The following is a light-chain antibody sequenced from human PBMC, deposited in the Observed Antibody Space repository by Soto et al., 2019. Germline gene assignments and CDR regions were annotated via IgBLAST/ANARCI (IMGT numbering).Light chain of an antibody. CDR1: QSVSSY. CDR2: DAS. CDR3: LQPSTWPIS. V-gene: IGKV3-11*01. Sequence: EIVLTQSPATLSLSPGERATLSCRASQSVSSYLAWYQQKPGQAPRLLIYDASNRATGIPERFSGRGSGTYFPLTIRSIEPEDFEVYYCLQPSTWPISFGQGTRLAI. J-gene: IGKJ5*01.